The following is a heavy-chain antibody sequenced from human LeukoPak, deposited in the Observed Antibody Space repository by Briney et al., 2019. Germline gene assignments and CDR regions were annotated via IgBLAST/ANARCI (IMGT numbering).Heavy chain of an antibody. D-gene: IGHD5-18*01. CDR1: GGSISGYY. Sequence: SKTLSLTCTVSGGSISGYYWSWIRQPAGKGLEWIGRIYNSGSSDYNPSHKSRVTISVDTSKNQFSLKLISVTAADTAVYYCARLDVDTAKIDYWGQGSLVTVSS. CDR2: IYNSGSS. V-gene: IGHV4-4*07. J-gene: IGHJ4*02. CDR3: ARLDVDTAKIDY.